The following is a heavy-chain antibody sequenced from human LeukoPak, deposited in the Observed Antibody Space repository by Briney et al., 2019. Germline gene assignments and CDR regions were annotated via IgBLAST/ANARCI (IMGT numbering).Heavy chain of an antibody. V-gene: IGHV1-18*01. CDR1: GYTFTNYG. CDR3: ARVSTGDTSGYYYLGYFDY. D-gene: IGHD3-22*01. Sequence: ASVKVSCKASGYTFTNYGIGWVRQAPGQGLEWMGWISVYDGNTKYAQKVQGRVTLTTDTSTSTAYMELGSLRSDDTAVYYCARVSTGDTSGYYYLGYFDYWGQGTLVTVSS. CDR2: ISVYDGNT. J-gene: IGHJ4*02.